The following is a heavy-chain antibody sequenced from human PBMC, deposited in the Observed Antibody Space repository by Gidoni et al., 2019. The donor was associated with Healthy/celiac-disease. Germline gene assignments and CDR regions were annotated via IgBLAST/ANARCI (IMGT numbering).Heavy chain of an antibody. CDR1: GRPIISSNW. Sequence: QVQLQESGPRLVKPSGSLSLTCPLSGRPIISSNWWSWVRQPPGKGLEWIGEIYHSGSTNYNPSLKSRVTISVDKSKNQFSLKLSSVTAADTAVYYCARVGRTTAYIWYFDLWGRGTLVTVSS. V-gene: IGHV4-4*02. CDR2: IYHSGST. D-gene: IGHD4-17*01. CDR3: ARVGRTTAYIWYFDL. J-gene: IGHJ2*01.